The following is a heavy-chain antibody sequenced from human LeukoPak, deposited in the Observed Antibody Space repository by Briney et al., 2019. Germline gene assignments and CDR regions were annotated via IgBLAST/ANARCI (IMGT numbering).Heavy chain of an antibody. J-gene: IGHJ4*02. CDR2: INPSSGGT. D-gene: IGHD5-12*01. Sequence: ASVKVSCKASGYTFTGYYMHWVRQAPGQGLEWMGWINPSSGGTNYAQKFQGRVTMTRDTSISTAYMELSRLRSDDTAVYYCARRGGYSGYDPPPSDYWGQGTLVTVSS. CDR1: GYTFTGYY. V-gene: IGHV1-2*02. CDR3: ARRGGYSGYDPPPSDY.